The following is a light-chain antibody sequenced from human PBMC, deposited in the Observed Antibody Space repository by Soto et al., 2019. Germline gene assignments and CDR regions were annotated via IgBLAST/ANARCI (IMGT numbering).Light chain of an antibody. CDR3: QQRYSLPFT. CDR2: DAS. CDR1: QSINIY. J-gene: IGKJ4*01. V-gene: IGKV3-11*01. Sequence: EMVLTQSPATLSLSPGGRATLSCRVSQSINIYLAWYQQKLGQAPRLLIYDASIRATGIPARFSGSGSGTDFTLTISSLDPEDFGDYYWQQRYSLPFTFGGGTKVEIK.